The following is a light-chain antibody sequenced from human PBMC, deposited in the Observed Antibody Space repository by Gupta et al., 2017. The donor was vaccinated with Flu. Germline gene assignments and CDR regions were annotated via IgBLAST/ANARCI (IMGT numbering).Light chain of an antibody. CDR1: QSVSSN. Sequence: PGERATLACRASQSVSSNLAWYQQKPGQAPRLLIYGASTRATGIPARFSGSGSGTEFTLTISSLQSEDFAVYYCQQYNNWLTFGGGTKVEIK. CDR3: QQYNNWLT. CDR2: GAS. J-gene: IGKJ4*01. V-gene: IGKV3-15*01.